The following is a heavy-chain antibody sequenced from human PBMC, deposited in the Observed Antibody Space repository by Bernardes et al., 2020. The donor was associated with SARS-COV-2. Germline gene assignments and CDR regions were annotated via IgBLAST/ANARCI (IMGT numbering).Heavy chain of an antibody. D-gene: IGHD3-22*01. CDR2: IYSGGIT. CDR3: ASTPWTMTLVVITYYYFDL. J-gene: IGHJ2*01. CDR1: GDSVSSSSYF. V-gene: IGHV4-39*01. Sequence: SETLSLTCTVSGDSVSSSSYFWGWIRQPPGKGREWIGSIYSGGITYYNPSLKSRATITVDTSKNQFPLQLTSVTAADTAMYDCASTPWTMTLVVITYYYFDLWGRGTLVTVSS.